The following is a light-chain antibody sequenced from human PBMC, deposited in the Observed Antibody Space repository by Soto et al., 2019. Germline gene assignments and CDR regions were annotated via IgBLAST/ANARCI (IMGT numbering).Light chain of an antibody. CDR3: GAWDSSLSAYV. CDR2: DDN. V-gene: IGLV1-51*01. J-gene: IGLJ1*01. CDR1: SSNIGGNS. Sequence: QSVLTQPPSVSAAPGQKVTISCSGSSSNIGGNSVSWYQQLPGTAPKLLIYDDNKRPSGIPDRFSGSKSGTSATLGITGFQTGDEADYYCGAWDSSLSAYVFGTGTKVT.